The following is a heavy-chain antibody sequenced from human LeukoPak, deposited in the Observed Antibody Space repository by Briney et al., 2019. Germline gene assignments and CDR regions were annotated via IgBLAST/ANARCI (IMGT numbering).Heavy chain of an antibody. D-gene: IGHD2-2*02. V-gene: IGHV3-21*01. CDR1: GFTFSSYS. CDR2: ISSSSSYI. J-gene: IGHJ6*02. Sequence: PGGSLRHSCAASGFTFSSYSINWVRQAPGKGLEWVSSISSSSSYIYYADSVKGRFTISRDNAKNSLYLQMNSLRAEDTAVYYCACADIVVVPAAIGPPYGMDVWGQGTTVTVSS. CDR3: ACADIVVVPAAIGPPYGMDV.